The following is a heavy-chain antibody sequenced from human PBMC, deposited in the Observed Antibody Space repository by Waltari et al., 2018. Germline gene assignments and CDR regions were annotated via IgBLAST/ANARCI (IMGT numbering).Heavy chain of an antibody. CDR1: GVTFSSCA. Sequence: EVQLLESGGGLVQPGGSLRLSCAASGVTFSSCAMSWVRQAPGKGLEWVSAISGSGGSTYYADSVKGRFTISRDNSKNTLYLQMNSLRAEDTAVYYCAKDCTATAMVDYWGQGTLVTVSS. D-gene: IGHD5-18*01. CDR2: ISGSGGST. J-gene: IGHJ4*02. V-gene: IGHV3-23*01. CDR3: AKDCTATAMVDY.